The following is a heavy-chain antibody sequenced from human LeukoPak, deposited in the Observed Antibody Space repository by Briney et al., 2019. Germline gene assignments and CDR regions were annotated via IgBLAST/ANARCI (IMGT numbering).Heavy chain of an antibody. V-gene: IGHV4-39*01. CDR1: GGSISSRNYY. J-gene: IGHJ4*02. CDR3: ARQRASSWYNFDY. D-gene: IGHD6-13*01. CDR2: MYYSGTT. Sequence: SETLSLTCTVSGGSISSRNYYWGWIRQPPGKGPEWIGSMYYSGTTYYNPSLKSRVTISVDTSKNQFSLKLSSVIVADTAVFFCARQRASSWYNFDYWGQGTLVTVSS.